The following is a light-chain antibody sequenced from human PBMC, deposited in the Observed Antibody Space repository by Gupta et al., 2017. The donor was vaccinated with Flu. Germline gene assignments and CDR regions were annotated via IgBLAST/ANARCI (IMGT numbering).Light chain of an antibody. V-gene: IGLV1-44*01. CDR1: NSNIASYT. CDR3: ATWDDSMRGHGI. Sequence: QSVLTQPPSTSGTPGQRVTISCSGGNSNIASYTVNWYQQVPGTTPKLLIDSENQRPSGVPDRFSCATYGAYAYLEISGRQSDDEADDYWATWDDSMRGHGIFGGGTKVTVL. CDR2: SEN. J-gene: IGLJ2*01.